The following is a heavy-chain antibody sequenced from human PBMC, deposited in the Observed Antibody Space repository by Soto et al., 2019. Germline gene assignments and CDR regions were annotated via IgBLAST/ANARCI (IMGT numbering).Heavy chain of an antibody. V-gene: IGHV3-48*01. CDR2: ISSSSSTI. CDR3: ARGGTTIFGVVPPSLNYYYYYMDV. D-gene: IGHD3-3*01. CDR1: GFTFSSYS. Sequence: GGSLRLSCAASGFTFSSYSMNWVRQAPGKGLEWVSYISSSSSTIYYADSVKGRFTISRDNAKNSLYLQMNSLRAEDTAVYYCARGGTTIFGVVPPSLNYYYYYMDVWGKGTTVTVSS. J-gene: IGHJ6*03.